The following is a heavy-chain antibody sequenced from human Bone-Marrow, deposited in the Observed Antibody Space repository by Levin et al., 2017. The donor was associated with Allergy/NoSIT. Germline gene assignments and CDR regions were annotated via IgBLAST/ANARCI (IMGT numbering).Heavy chain of an antibody. J-gene: IGHJ5*02. CDR1: GFTFSSYG. V-gene: IGHV3-33*01. CDR2: IWYDGSNK. Sequence: GGSLRLSCAASGFTFSSYGMHWVRQAPGKGLEWVAVIWYDGSNKYYADSVKGRFTISRDNSKNTLYLQMNSLRAEDTAVYYCAREGSATTWYNWFDPWGQGTLVTVSS. CDR3: AREGSATTWYNWFDP. D-gene: IGHD1-1*01.